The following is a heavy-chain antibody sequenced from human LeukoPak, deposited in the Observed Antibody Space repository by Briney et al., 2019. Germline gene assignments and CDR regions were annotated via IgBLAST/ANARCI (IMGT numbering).Heavy chain of an antibody. J-gene: IGHJ6*03. D-gene: IGHD1-14*01. Sequence: PSETLSLTCTVSGGSIRGYYWSWIRQPPGKGLEWIGYIYSSGNTNYNPSLKSRVTISEDTSKNQFSLNLTSVTAADTAVYYCARILAATAGSMDVWGRGTTVTVSS. CDR3: ARILAATAGSMDV. V-gene: IGHV4-59*01. CDR1: GGSIRGYY. CDR2: IYSSGNT.